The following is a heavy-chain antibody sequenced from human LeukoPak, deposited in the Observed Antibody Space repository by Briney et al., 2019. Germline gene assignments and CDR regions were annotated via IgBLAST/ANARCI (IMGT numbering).Heavy chain of an antibody. CDR1: SGSISGDTSY. J-gene: IGHJ4*02. Sequence: SEILSLTCTVSSGSISGDTSYWGWIRQPPGKGLEWIASVYYTGSTYYNPSLRSRVTISVDTSKNQFSLKLSSVTAADTAVYYCATYDFWSGYYFDYWGQGTLVTVSS. CDR2: VYYTGST. CDR3: ATYDFWSGYYFDY. D-gene: IGHD3-3*01. V-gene: IGHV4-39*07.